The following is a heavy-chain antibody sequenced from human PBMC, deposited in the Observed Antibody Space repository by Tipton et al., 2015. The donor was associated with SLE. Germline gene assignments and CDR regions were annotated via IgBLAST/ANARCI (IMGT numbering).Heavy chain of an antibody. CDR3: ARVGFTEMATTPQGHFDL. V-gene: IGHV4-59*01. D-gene: IGHD5-24*01. J-gene: IGHJ2*01. Sequence: LRLSCTVSGGSISSYYWGWIRQPPGKGLEWIGYIYYSGSTNYNPSLKSRVTISVDTSKNQFSLKLSSVTAADTAVYYCARVGFTEMATTPQGHFDLWGRGTLVTVSS. CDR1: GGSISSYY. CDR2: IYYSGST.